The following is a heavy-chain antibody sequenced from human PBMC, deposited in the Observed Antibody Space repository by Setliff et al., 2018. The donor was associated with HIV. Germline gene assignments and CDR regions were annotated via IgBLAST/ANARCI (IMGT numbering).Heavy chain of an antibody. CDR3: ARDRLTYYFDY. V-gene: IGHV4-61*01. CDR1: GGSVGSGSYY. J-gene: IGHJ4*02. CDR2: IYYSGIT. D-gene: IGHD3-22*01. Sequence: PSETLSLTCTVSGGSVGSGSYYWSWIRQSPGKGLEWIGYIYYSGITNYNPSLKGRVTMSVDTSKNQFSLKLSSVTAADTAVYYCARDRLTYYFDYWGEGILVTVSS.